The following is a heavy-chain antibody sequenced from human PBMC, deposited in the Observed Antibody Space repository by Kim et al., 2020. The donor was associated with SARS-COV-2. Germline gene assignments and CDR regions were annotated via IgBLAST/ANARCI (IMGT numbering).Heavy chain of an antibody. Sequence: GGSLRLSCAASGFTFDDYDMHWVRQAPGKGLEWVSHISWNGGTIGYADSVKGRFTISRDNAKNSLYLQMNSLRAEDTALYYCTKDRGAVADYTMDVWGQGTTVTVSS. CDR3: TKDRGAVADYTMDV. J-gene: IGHJ6*02. D-gene: IGHD6-19*01. V-gene: IGHV3-9*01. CDR1: GFTFDDYD. CDR2: ISWNGGTI.